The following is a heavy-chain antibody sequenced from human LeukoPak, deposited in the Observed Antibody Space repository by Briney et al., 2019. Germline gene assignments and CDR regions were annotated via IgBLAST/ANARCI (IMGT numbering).Heavy chain of an antibody. CDR1: GHSFTNYW. Sequence: GESLEISFKGSGHSFTNYWIGWVRPMPGKGLEWMGIIYPGDSDTRYSPSFQGQVTISADKSISTAYLQWSSLRASETAMYYCARSGSLGTFDIWGQGTLVTVSS. CDR2: IYPGDSDT. D-gene: IGHD1-26*01. V-gene: IGHV5-51*01. CDR3: ARSGSLGTFDI. J-gene: IGHJ3*02.